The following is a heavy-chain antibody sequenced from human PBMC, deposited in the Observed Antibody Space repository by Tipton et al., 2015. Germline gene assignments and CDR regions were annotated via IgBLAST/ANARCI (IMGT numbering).Heavy chain of an antibody. Sequence: LRLSCTVSGDSMSSGTYYWSWIRQHPGKGLEWIGRIYTSGSTNYNPSLKSRVTMSVDTSKNQFSLKLSSVTAADTAVYYCARESLLAYYFDYWGQGTLVTVSS. CDR3: ARESLLAYYFDY. V-gene: IGHV4-61*02. CDR1: GDSMSSGTYY. CDR2: IYTSGST. D-gene: IGHD2/OR15-2a*01. J-gene: IGHJ4*02.